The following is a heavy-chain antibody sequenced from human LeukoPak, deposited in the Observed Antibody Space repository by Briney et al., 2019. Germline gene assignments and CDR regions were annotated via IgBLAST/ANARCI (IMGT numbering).Heavy chain of an antibody. D-gene: IGHD1-7*01. CDR1: GGSISSYY. Sequence: PSETLSLTCTVSGGSISSYYWSWVRQAPGKGLEWVSAISGSGGSTYYADSVKGRFTISRDNSKNTLYLQMNSLRAEDTAVYYCAKEDWNYPFDYWGQGTLVTVSS. V-gene: IGHV3-23*01. CDR3: AKEDWNYPFDY. CDR2: ISGSGGST. J-gene: IGHJ4*02.